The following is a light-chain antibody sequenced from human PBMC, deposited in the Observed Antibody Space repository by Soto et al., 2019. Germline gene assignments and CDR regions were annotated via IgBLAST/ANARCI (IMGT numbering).Light chain of an antibody. J-gene: IGKJ4*01. CDR2: GAS. Sequence: EIVMTQSPATLSVSPGERATLSCRASQSVSSNLAWYQQKPGQAPRLLIYGASTRATGIPARFSGSGSGTEFILTISSLQSEDFAVYYCQQRRNWLTFGGGTKVDIK. V-gene: IGKV3-15*01. CDR3: QQRRNWLT. CDR1: QSVSSN.